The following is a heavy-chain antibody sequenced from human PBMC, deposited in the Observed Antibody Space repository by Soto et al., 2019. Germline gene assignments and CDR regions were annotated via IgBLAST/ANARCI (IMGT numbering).Heavy chain of an antibody. J-gene: IGHJ6*04. Sequence: QVQLQQWGAGLLKPSETLSLTCAVYGGSFSGYYWSWIRQPPGKGQEWLGEINHSASTNYNPSLKSRVTISVDTSKNQFSLKLSSVTAADTAVYYCARLQTYCSSTSCYGGCDNVWGKGTTVTVSS. D-gene: IGHD2-2*01. CDR1: GGSFSGYY. CDR2: INHSAST. V-gene: IGHV4-34*01. CDR3: ARLQTYCSSTSCYGGCDNV.